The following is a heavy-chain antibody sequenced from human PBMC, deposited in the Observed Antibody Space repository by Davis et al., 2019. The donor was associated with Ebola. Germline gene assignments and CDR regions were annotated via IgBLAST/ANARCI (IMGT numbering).Heavy chain of an antibody. CDR2: ISSNGGTT. J-gene: IGHJ3*02. Sequence: GESLKISCAASGFTFRSYAMHWVRQAPGKGLEYVSAISSNGGTTYYANSVKGRFTISRDNSKNTLYLQMGSLRAEDMAVYYCARAGHVDTAISGAFDIWGQGTMVTVSS. CDR3: ARAGHVDTAISGAFDI. D-gene: IGHD5-18*01. V-gene: IGHV3-64*01. CDR1: GFTFRSYA.